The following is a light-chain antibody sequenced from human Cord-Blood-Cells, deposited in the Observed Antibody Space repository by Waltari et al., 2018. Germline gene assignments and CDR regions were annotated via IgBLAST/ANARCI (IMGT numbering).Light chain of an antibody. V-gene: IGLV1-44*01. Sequence: QSVLTQPPSASGTPGHRVTLSCSGSSSTIGRNTVNWYQQLPGTAPKLLIYSTHPRPSGVPDRFSGSKSGTSASLAISGLQSEDEADYYCAAWDDSLNGPVFGGGTKLTVL. J-gene: IGLJ3*02. CDR3: AAWDDSLNGPV. CDR1: SSTIGRNT. CDR2: STH.